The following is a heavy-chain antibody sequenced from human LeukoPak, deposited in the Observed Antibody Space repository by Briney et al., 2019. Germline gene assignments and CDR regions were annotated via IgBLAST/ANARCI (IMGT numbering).Heavy chain of an antibody. CDR2: IRYDGSNK. CDR3: AKAGYDFWSGYYDNDY. CDR1: GFTFSSYG. V-gene: IGHV3-30*02. J-gene: IGHJ4*02. Sequence: GGSLRLSCAASGFTFSSYGMHWVRQAPGKGLEWVAFIRYDGSNKYYADSVKGRFTISRDNSKNTLYLQMNSLRAEDTAVYYCAKAGYDFWSGYYDNDYWGQGTLVTVSS. D-gene: IGHD3-3*01.